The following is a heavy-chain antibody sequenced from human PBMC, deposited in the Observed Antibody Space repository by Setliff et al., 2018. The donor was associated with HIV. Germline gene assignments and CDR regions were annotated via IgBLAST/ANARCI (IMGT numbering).Heavy chain of an antibody. CDR1: GDSVSSRSYY. CDR2: IYFNGIT. J-gene: IGHJ6*03. V-gene: IGHV4-39*07. D-gene: IGHD3-16*01. Sequence: PSETLSLTCSVSGDSVSSRSYYWGWIRQSPGKGLEWIGSIYFNGITHDNPSLKSRVTTSVDTSKNQFSLKLSSVTAADTAVYYCARVSYDYASYYMDVWGKGTTVTVSS. CDR3: ARVSYDYASYYMDV.